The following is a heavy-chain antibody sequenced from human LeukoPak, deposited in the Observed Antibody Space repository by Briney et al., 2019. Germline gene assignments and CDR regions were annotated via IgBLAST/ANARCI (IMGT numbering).Heavy chain of an antibody. CDR3: ARGGYGTGPDY. CDR2: IDNDGSGT. Sequence: GGSLRLSCAASGITFGNYWIHWVRQAPGKGLVWVSQIDNDGSGTTYADSVKGRFTISRDNAKNTLYLQMNSLRAEDTAVYYCARGGYGTGPDYWGQGTLVTVSS. V-gene: IGHV3-74*01. D-gene: IGHD3-10*01. J-gene: IGHJ4*02. CDR1: GITFGNYW.